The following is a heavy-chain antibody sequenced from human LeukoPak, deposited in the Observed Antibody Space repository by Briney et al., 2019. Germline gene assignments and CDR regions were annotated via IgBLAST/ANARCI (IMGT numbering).Heavy chain of an antibody. V-gene: IGHV3-23*01. Sequence: PGGSLRLSCAASGFTFSSYAMSWVRQAPGKGLEWVSAISGSGGSTYYADSVKGRFTISRHNSRNTLYLQMNSLRAEDTAVYYCAKDSDYYDSSGYRVYWGQGTLVTVSS. D-gene: IGHD3-22*01. J-gene: IGHJ4*02. CDR2: ISGSGGST. CDR1: GFTFSSYA. CDR3: AKDSDYYDSSGYRVY.